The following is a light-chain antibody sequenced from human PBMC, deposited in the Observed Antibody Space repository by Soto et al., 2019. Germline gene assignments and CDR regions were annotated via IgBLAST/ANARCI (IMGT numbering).Light chain of an antibody. J-gene: IGKJ4*01. V-gene: IGKV1-39*01. CDR1: QNIDNY. Sequence: IQMTQSPSSLSASIGDRVTITCRAGQNIDNYLNWYQQKPGKAPKLLIYSVFGLQSGVPSRFSGSRSETDFTLTINNLQPEDSATYFCQQSYNVPTFGGGTKVEI. CDR3: QQSYNVPT. CDR2: SVF.